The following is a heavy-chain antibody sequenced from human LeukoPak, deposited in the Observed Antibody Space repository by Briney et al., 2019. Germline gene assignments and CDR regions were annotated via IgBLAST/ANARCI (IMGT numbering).Heavy chain of an antibody. CDR2: ISSSSSTI. CDR1: GFTVDSNY. J-gene: IGHJ4*02. Sequence: GGSLRLSCAASGFTVDSNYLSWVRQAPGKGLEWVSYISSSSSTIYYADSVKGRFTISRDNAKNSLYLQMNSLRDEDTAVYYCASELVYYDILTGYYISGFDYWGQGTLVTVSS. CDR3: ASELVYYDILTGYYISGFDY. V-gene: IGHV3-48*02. D-gene: IGHD3-9*01.